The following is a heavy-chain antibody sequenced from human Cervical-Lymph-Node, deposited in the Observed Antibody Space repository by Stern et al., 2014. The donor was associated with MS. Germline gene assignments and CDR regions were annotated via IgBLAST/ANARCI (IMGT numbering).Heavy chain of an antibody. CDR2: IIAGNGDT. CDR3: ARAFYGSQFAY. J-gene: IGHJ4*02. Sequence: VQLVQSGAEVKKPGASVKISCKASGYTFTKFALHWVRQAPGQSLEWMGWIIAGNGDTKYSQKFQGRVTLTRDTSANIAYMELTSLRSEDTAVYYCARAFYGSQFAYWGQGAPVTVSS. CDR1: GYTFTKFA. D-gene: IGHD2-15*01. V-gene: IGHV1-3*01.